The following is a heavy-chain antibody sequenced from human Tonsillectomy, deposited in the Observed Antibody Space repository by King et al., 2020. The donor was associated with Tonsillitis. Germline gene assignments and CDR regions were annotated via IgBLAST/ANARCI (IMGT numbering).Heavy chain of an antibody. D-gene: IGHD3-22*01. Sequence: VQLVESGGGLVKSGGSLRLSCAASGFTFRNAWMSWVRQAPGKGLEWVGRIKSKTDGGITDYAAPVKGRFTISRDDSKNTVYLQMNSLKNEDTAVYYCTTGFRSGSYWGQGTLVTVSS. CDR2: IKSKTDGGIT. CDR3: TTGFRSGSY. J-gene: IGHJ4*02. CDR1: GFTFRNAW. V-gene: IGHV3-15*01.